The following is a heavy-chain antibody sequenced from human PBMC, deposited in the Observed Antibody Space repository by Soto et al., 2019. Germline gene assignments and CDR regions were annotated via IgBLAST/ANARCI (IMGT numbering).Heavy chain of an antibody. Sequence: QVQLQESGPGLVKPSQTLSLTCTVSGGSVSNDNYYWTWVRQPPGKGLEWIGDIYYSGSTNYNPSLKSRLAIXVXTTXNRFSLKLNSVTAADTAVYYCARDGPRDDILRFDSWGQGTLVTVSS. CDR1: GGSVSNDNYY. CDR2: IYYSGST. J-gene: IGHJ5*01. V-gene: IGHV4-30-4*01. D-gene: IGHD1-1*01. CDR3: ARDGPRDDILRFDS.